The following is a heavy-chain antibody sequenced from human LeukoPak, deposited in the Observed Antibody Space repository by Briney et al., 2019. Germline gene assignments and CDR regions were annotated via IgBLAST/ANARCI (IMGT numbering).Heavy chain of an antibody. V-gene: IGHV3-30*04. J-gene: IGHJ4*02. CDR1: GFTFSSYA. Sequence: GGSLRLSCAASGFTFSSYAMHWVRQAPGKGLEWVAVISYDGSNKYYADSVKGRFTISRDNSKNTLYLQMNSLRAEDTAVYYCARDLGYYGSGNYYNSFNYWGQGTLVTVSS. CDR2: ISYDGSNK. CDR3: ARDLGYYGSGNYYNSFNY. D-gene: IGHD3-10*01.